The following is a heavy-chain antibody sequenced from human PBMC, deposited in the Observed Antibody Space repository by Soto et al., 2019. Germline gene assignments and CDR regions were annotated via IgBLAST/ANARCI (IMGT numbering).Heavy chain of an antibody. CDR1: GFTFSNYW. J-gene: IGHJ6*02. D-gene: IGHD2-2*01. Sequence: GGSLRLSCAASGFTFSNYWMNWVRQAPGKGLEWVANIKQDGSEKYFVDSVKGRFTISRDNAKNSLYLQMNSLRAEDTAVYYCARDLGRTAAGYYYYYAMDVWGRGTTVTVSS. CDR3: ARDLGRTAAGYYYYYAMDV. V-gene: IGHV3-7*01. CDR2: IKQDGSEK.